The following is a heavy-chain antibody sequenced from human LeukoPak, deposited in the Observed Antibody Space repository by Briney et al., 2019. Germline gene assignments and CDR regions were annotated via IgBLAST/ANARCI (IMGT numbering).Heavy chain of an antibody. Sequence: SETLSITCTVPGGSISSSSYYWGWIRQSPGKGLEWIGNIYYSGSTYYNPSLKSRVTISVDTSKNQFSLKLSSVTAADTAVYYGARVVFGEVDYWGQGTLVTVSS. CDR2: IYYSGST. J-gene: IGHJ4*02. D-gene: IGHD2-21*01. CDR3: ARVVFGEVDY. V-gene: IGHV4-39*07. CDR1: GGSISSSSYY.